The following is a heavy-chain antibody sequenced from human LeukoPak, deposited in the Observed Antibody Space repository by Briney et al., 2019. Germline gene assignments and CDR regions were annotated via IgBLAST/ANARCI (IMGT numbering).Heavy chain of an antibody. Sequence: GGSLRLSCAASGFTFSSYGMHWVRQAPGKGLEWVAVIWYDGSNKYYADSVKGRFTISRDNSKHTLYLQMNSLRAEDTAVYYCARDHGSSWYYFDYWGQGTLVTVSS. CDR2: IWYDGSNK. V-gene: IGHV3-33*01. J-gene: IGHJ4*02. CDR3: ARDHGSSWYYFDY. D-gene: IGHD6-13*01. CDR1: GFTFSSYG.